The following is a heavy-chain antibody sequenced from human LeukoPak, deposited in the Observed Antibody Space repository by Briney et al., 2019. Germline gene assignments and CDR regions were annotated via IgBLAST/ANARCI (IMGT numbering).Heavy chain of an antibody. CDR3: ARVFGFGFLDTYYFDY. CDR1: GGSFSGYY. D-gene: IGHD3-10*01. V-gene: IGHV4-34*01. CDR2: INHSGTT. Sequence: PSETLSLTCALYGGSFSGYYWSWIRQPPGKGLEWFEEINHSGTTKYNPSLKSRVTISVDTSKNQFSLKLSSVTAADTAVYYCARVFGFGFLDTYYFDYWGQGTLVTVSS. J-gene: IGHJ4*02.